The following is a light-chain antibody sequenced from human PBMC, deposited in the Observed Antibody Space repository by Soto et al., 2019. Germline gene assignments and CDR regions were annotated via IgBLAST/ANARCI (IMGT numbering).Light chain of an antibody. CDR1: QSVSNNY. CDR3: QQYGSSLIT. J-gene: IGKJ5*01. V-gene: IGKV3-20*01. CDR2: GAS. Sequence: EIVLTQSPGTLSLSPGERASLSCRASQSVSNNYLAWYQQKPGQAPRLLIYGASNRATGIPDRLSGSGSGTDFTLTISRLEPEDFAVYYCQQYGSSLITFGQGTRLEIK.